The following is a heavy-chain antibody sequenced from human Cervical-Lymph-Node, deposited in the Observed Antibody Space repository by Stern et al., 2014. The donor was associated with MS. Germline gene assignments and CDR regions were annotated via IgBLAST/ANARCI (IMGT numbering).Heavy chain of an antibody. D-gene: IGHD4-17*01. CDR3: ARSAPDLVTTLDY. CDR2: IYHSGNT. CDR1: GGSISSLNW. V-gene: IGHV4-4*02. Sequence: QVQLQESGPGLVKPSGTLSLTCAVSGGSISSLNWWSWVRQPPGKGLEWIGEIYHSGNTNYNPSLKSRVTISGDKSKNQFSLKLSSVTAADTAVYYCARSAPDLVTTLDYWGPGTLVTVSS. J-gene: IGHJ4*02.